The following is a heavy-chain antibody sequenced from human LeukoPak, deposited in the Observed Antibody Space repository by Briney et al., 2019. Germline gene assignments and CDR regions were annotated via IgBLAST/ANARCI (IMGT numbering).Heavy chain of an antibody. J-gene: IGHJ4*02. CDR1: GFTFSSYA. CDR2: ISSSGSTI. D-gene: IGHD3-22*01. V-gene: IGHV3-48*04. Sequence: GGSLRLSCAASGFTFSSYAMSWVRQAPGKGLEWVSYISSSGSTIYYADSVKGRFTISRDNAKNSLYLQMNSLRAEDTAVYYCARGYYYDSSGYYGREANDYWGQGTLVTVSS. CDR3: ARGYYYDSSGYYGREANDY.